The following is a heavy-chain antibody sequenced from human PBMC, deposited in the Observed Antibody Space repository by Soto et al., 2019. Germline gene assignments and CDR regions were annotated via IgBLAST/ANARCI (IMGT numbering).Heavy chain of an antibody. CDR2: IIPILGIA. CDR3: ARPTYYYDSSGPPAY. D-gene: IGHD3-22*01. J-gene: IGHJ4*02. V-gene: IGHV1-69*02. Sequence: SVKVSCKASGGTFSSYSLSWVRQAPGQGLEWMGRIIPILGIANYAQKFQGRVTITADKSTSTAYMELSSLRAEDTAVYYCARPTYYYDSSGPPAYWGQGALVTVSS. CDR1: GGTFSSYS.